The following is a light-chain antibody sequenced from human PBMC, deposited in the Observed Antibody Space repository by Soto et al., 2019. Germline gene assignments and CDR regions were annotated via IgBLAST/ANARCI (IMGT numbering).Light chain of an antibody. V-gene: IGKV3-20*01. CDR1: QSVSSY. Sequence: EIVLTHSPATLSLAPGERATLSCRASQSVSSYLAWYQQKPGQAPRLLIYDASNRATGIPARFSGSGSGTDFTLTISRLEPEDFAVYYCQQYGSSPPVTFGQGTRLEI. CDR3: QQYGSSPPVT. J-gene: IGKJ5*01. CDR2: DAS.